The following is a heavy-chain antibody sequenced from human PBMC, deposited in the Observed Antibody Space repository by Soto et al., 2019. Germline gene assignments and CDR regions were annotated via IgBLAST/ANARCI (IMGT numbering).Heavy chain of an antibody. V-gene: IGHV3-66*01. CDR2: IYSGCST. Sequence: EVQLVESGGGLVQPGGSLRLSCAASGFTVSSNYRSWVRQAPGKGLEWVSVIYSGCSTYYADSVKDRFTISRVNSKNTLYLQMNSLRAEDTAVYYCAREVSAMVPYLDYWGQGALVTVSS. CDR3: AREVSAMVPYLDY. CDR1: GFTVSSNY. J-gene: IGHJ4*02. D-gene: IGHD5-18*01.